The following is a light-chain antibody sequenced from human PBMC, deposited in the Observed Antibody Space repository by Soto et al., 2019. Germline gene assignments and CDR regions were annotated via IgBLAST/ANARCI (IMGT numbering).Light chain of an antibody. Sequence: GFTQSPGRLSLSPGGRATLSCRASQSVSSNYLAWYQQKPGQAPRLLIYGVSSRATGIPDRFSGSGSETDFTLTISRLEPEEFAVYYCQQYVTSRTFGQGTKVDI. CDR2: GVS. V-gene: IGKV3-20*01. CDR3: QQYVTSRT. CDR1: QSVSSNY. J-gene: IGKJ1*01.